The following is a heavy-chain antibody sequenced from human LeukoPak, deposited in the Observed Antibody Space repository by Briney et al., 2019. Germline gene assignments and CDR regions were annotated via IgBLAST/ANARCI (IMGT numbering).Heavy chain of an antibody. CDR2: TIPIFGTA. CDR1: GATFSSYV. D-gene: IGHD6-13*01. Sequence: GSSVKVSCKASGATFSSYVFAWVRQPPGQGLGWRGGTIPIFGTANYAQKFQGRVTITTDESTSTAYMELSSLRSEDTAVYYCARGAAAGSCYYYYYMDVWGKGTTVTVSS. CDR3: ARGAAAGSCYYYYYMDV. V-gene: IGHV1-69*05. J-gene: IGHJ6*03.